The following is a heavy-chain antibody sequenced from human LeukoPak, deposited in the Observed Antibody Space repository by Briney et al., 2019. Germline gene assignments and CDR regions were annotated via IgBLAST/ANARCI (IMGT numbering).Heavy chain of an antibody. V-gene: IGHV3-23*01. CDR3: ARDRAAMVSNFDY. CDR2: ISGSGGST. CDR1: GFTFSSYA. J-gene: IGHJ4*02. D-gene: IGHD5-18*01. Sequence: GGSLRLSCAASGFTFSSYAMSWVRQAPGKGLEWVSAISGSGGSTYYADSVKGRFTISRDNSKNTLYLQMNSLRDEDTAVYYCARDRAAMVSNFDYWGQGTLVTVSS.